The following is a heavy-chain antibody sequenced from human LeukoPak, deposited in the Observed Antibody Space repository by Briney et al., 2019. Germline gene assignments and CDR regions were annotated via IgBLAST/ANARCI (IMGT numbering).Heavy chain of an antibody. V-gene: IGHV3-23*01. CDR2: VNADGGNT. CDR3: ARGDSSSLLVNDALDF. Sequence: GGSLRLSCAASGFTFDNYRMSWVRQAPGKGLEWVSTVNADGGNTYYADSVKGRFTISRDNSKNSLSLQLSSLRGEDTALYYCARGDSSSLLVNDALDFWGQGTMVTVSS. D-gene: IGHD6-13*01. J-gene: IGHJ3*01. CDR1: GFTFDNYR.